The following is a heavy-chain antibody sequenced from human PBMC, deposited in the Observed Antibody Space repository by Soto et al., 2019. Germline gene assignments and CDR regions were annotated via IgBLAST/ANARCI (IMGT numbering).Heavy chain of an antibody. V-gene: IGHV1-18*01. CDR3: AITGGTPGSWYNWFDP. CDR2: ISAYNGNK. Sequence: QVQLVQSGAEVKKPGASVKVSCKASGYTFTSYGISWVRQAPGQGLEWMGWISAYNGNKNYAQKLRGRVTMTPDTSKSTAYMELRSLRSDDTAVYYCAITGGTPGSWYNWFDPWGQGTLVTVSS. J-gene: IGHJ5*02. CDR1: GYTFTSYG. D-gene: IGHD6-13*01.